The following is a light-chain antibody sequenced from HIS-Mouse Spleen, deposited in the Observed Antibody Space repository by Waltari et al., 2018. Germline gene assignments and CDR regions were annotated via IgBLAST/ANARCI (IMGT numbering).Light chain of an antibody. CDR3: SSYTSSSTLV. CDR2: EVS. V-gene: IGLV2-14*01. Sequence: QSALTQPASVSGSPGQSITISCPVTSSDVGGYNYVSWYHQHPGKAPKLMIYEVSHRPSGVSNRFSGSKSGNTASLTISGLQAEDEADYYCSSYTSSSTLVFGGGTKLTVL. CDR1: SSDVGGYNY. J-gene: IGLJ2*01.